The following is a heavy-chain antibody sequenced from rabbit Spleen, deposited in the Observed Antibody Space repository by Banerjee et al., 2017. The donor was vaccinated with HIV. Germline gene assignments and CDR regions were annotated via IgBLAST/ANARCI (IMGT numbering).Heavy chain of an antibody. CDR1: GFSFSDRDV. Sequence: QEQLVESGGGLVQPEGSLTLTCKASGFSFSDRDVMCWVRQAPGKGLQWIACINASTGKPVYATWASGRFTISRTSSTTVTLRMTSLTAADRATYFCARMPYGGGNGYYLSVWGPGTLVTVS. CDR3: ARMPYGGGNGYYLSV. D-gene: IGHD1-1*01. J-gene: IGHJ4*01. V-gene: IGHV1S45*01. CDR2: INASTGKP.